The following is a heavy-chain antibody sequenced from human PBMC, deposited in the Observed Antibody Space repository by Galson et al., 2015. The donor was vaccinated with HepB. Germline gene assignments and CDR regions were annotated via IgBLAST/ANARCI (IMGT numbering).Heavy chain of an antibody. D-gene: IGHD6-19*01. Sequence: QSGAEVKKPGESLKISCKTSGYSISKYWNVWVRQMAGKGLESMGIIYPGDLNIKYSPTFEGRVIISADKSTDTAYVEWTSLKTSDSAMYYCARQGGSSGKLDLWGLGTLVTVS. V-gene: IGHV5-51*01. CDR2: IYPGDLNI. CDR3: ARQGGSSGKLDL. CDR1: GYSISKYW. J-gene: IGHJ4*02.